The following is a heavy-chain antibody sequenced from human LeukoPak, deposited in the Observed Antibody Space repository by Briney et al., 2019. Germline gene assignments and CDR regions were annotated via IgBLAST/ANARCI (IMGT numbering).Heavy chain of an antibody. Sequence: SETLRLTCSVSGGSISSYYWSWIRQPPGKGLEWIGYVYYSGSTNYNPSLKSRVTISVDTSKNQFSLRLTSVTAADTAVYYCARDFSGVAANWFDPWGQGTLVTVSS. CDR3: ARDFSGVAANWFDP. V-gene: IGHV4-59*01. CDR1: GGSISSYY. D-gene: IGHD3-3*01. J-gene: IGHJ5*02. CDR2: VYYSGST.